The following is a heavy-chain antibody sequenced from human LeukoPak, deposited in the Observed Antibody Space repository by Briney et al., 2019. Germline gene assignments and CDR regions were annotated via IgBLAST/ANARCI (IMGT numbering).Heavy chain of an antibody. V-gene: IGHV1-46*01. Sequence: ASVKVSCKASGYTFTSYYMHWVRQAPGQGLEWMGIINPSGGSTSYAQKFQGRVTMTRDTSTSTVYMELSRLRSDDTAVYYCAREDCSSTSCYRSFDYWGQGTLVTVSS. D-gene: IGHD2-2*01. CDR2: INPSGGST. J-gene: IGHJ4*02. CDR3: AREDCSSTSCYRSFDY. CDR1: GYTFTSYY.